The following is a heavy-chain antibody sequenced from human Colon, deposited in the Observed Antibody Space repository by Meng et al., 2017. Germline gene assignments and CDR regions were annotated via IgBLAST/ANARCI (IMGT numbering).Heavy chain of an antibody. CDR2: ISAYNGNT. D-gene: IGHD3-22*01. CDR1: GYTFTSYG. Sequence: VRLVKFGAEVKKPGASVKVSCKAFGYTFTSYGISWVRQAPGQGLEWMGWISAYNGNTNYAQKLQGRVTMTTDTSTSTAYMELRSLRSDDTAVYYCARLSMAYYYDSSGYKGWFDPWGQGTLVTVSS. J-gene: IGHJ5*02. CDR3: ARLSMAYYYDSSGYKGWFDP. V-gene: IGHV1-18*01.